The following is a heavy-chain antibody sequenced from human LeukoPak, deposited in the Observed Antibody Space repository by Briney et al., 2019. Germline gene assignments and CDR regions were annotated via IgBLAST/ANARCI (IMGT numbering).Heavy chain of an antibody. CDR3: AREEGLLWFGEHIGTVEYGMDV. CDR1: GFTFSSYG. D-gene: IGHD3-10*01. V-gene: IGHV4-34*01. Sequence: GSLRLSCAASGFTFSSYGMHWIRQPPGKGLEWIGEINHSGSTNYNPSLKSRVTISVDTSKNQFSLKLSSVTAADTAVYYCAREEGLLWFGEHIGTVEYGMDVWGQGTTVTVSS. CDR2: INHSGST. J-gene: IGHJ6*02.